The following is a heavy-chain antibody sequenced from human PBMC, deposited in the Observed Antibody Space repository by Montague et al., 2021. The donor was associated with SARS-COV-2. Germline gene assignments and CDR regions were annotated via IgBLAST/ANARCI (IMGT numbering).Heavy chain of an antibody. CDR3: ARHPPGYRYFYCLDV. J-gene: IGHJ6*03. V-gene: IGHV4-59*01. CDR1: GGSISSYY. Sequence: SETLSLTCTVSGGSISSYYWSWIRQPPGKGLEWIGYLYYSGSTYYNPSLKSRVTISVDTSKNQFSLRLNSVTAADTAVYYCARHPPGYRYFYCLDVWGKGTTVTVSS. D-gene: IGHD1-1*01. CDR2: LYYSGST.